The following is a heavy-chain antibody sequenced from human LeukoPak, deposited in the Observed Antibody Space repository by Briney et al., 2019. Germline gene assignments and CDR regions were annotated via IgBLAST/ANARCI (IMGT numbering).Heavy chain of an antibody. CDR3: AKDWEYDSSGYYFDY. V-gene: IGHV3-48*03. CDR2: IDSSGSNI. J-gene: IGHJ4*02. D-gene: IGHD3-22*01. CDR1: GFTFSSYE. Sequence: GGSLRLSCAASGFTFSSYEMNWVRQAPGKGLEWVSYIDSSGSNIHYADSVKGRFTISRDNSKNTLYLQMNSLRAEDTAVYYCAKDWEYDSSGYYFDYWGQGTLVTVSS.